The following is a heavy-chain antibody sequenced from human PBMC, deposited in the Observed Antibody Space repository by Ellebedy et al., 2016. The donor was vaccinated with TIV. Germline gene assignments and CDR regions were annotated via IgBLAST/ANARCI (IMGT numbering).Heavy chain of an antibody. D-gene: IGHD3-10*01. Sequence: GESLKISCATSGFTFDNFAMRWFRHAPGKGLEWVSAITGTGDRTFYADSVKGRFTVSRDTSKNTLYLQLSSLRAEDTAVYYCARRSRGPSYYFDYWGQGALVTVSS. CDR1: GFTFDNFA. CDR2: ITGTGDRT. V-gene: IGHV3-23*01. CDR3: ARRSRGPSYYFDY. J-gene: IGHJ4*02.